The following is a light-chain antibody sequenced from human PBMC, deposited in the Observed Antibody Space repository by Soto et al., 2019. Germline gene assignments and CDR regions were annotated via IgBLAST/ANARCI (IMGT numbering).Light chain of an antibody. Sequence: DIQMTQSPSSLSASVGDRVTITCRASQTIVNYVNWYQQKPNKAPKLLIYVASNLQSGVPSRFSGSGSGTDFTLTISSLQPEDFATYFCQQSISIPPTFGQGTKVDIK. CDR1: QTIVNY. CDR3: QQSISIPPT. CDR2: VAS. V-gene: IGKV1-39*01. J-gene: IGKJ1*01.